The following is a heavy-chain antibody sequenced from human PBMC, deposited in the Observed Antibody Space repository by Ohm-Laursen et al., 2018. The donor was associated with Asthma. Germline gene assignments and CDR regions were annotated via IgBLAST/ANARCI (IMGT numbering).Heavy chain of an antibody. V-gene: IGHV3-33*01. Sequence: SLRLSCSASGFTFSSYDMHWVRQAPGKGLEWVALIWHDGTNENYGDSVKGRFSISRDNSKNTLSLQMNSLRVEDTAVYYCARNYYDHWSGSYTPVAYWGQGTLVTVSS. D-gene: IGHD3-3*01. CDR2: IWHDGTNE. CDR3: ARNYYDHWSGSYTPVAY. CDR1: GFTFSSYD. J-gene: IGHJ4*02.